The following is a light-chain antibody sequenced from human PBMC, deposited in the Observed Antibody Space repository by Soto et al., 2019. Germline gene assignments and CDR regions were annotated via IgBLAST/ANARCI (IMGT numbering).Light chain of an antibody. J-gene: IGKJ1*01. CDR1: QSVMSSY. CDR2: GAS. V-gene: IGKV3D-7*01. Sequence: PGARVTLSCRASQSVMSSYLTWYQQKPGQAPRLLIYGASARATGIPARFSGSGSGTDFTLTISSLQPEDFAVYYCQQDYNLPWTFGQGTKVEIK. CDR3: QQDYNLPWT.